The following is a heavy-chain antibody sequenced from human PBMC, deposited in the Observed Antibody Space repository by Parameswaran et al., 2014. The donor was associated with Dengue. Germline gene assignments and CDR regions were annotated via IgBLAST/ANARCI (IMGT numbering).Heavy chain of an antibody. CDR2: INTDTGNP. CDR3: ARGSPTASKTFDY. J-gene: IGHJ4*02. V-gene: IGHV7-4-1*02. Sequence: WVRQAPGQALEWMGWINTDTGNPTYAQAFTGRYVFSLDTSVRKAYLQISSLKPEDTAVYYCARGSPTASKTFDYWGQGTLVTVSS. D-gene: IGHD2-2*01.